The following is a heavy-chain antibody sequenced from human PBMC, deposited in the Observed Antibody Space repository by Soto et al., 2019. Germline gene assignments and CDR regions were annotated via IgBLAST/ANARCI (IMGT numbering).Heavy chain of an antibody. Sequence: GASVKVSCKASGYTFTGYYMHWVRQAPGQGLEWMGWINPNSGGTNYAQKFQGWVTMTRDTSISTAYMELSRLRSDDTAVYYCARGGADSSSSRPHNPGSDYWGQGTLVTVSS. D-gene: IGHD6-6*01. CDR1: GYTFTGYY. CDR3: ARGGADSSSSRPHNPGSDY. CDR2: INPNSGGT. J-gene: IGHJ4*02. V-gene: IGHV1-2*04.